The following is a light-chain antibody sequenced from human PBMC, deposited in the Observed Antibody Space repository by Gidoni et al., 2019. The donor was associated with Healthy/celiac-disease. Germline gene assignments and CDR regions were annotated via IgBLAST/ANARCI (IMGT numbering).Light chain of an antibody. CDR2: LGS. V-gene: IGKV2-28*01. Sequence: DMGMTQSRLSLPVTPGEPASISCRSSQGLLHSNGYNYLDWYLQKPGQSPQLLIYLGSNRASGVPDRFSGSGSGTDFTLTISRVEAEDVGVYYCMQALQTPITFGQGTRLEIK. CDR1: QGLLHSNGYNY. J-gene: IGKJ5*01. CDR3: MQALQTPIT.